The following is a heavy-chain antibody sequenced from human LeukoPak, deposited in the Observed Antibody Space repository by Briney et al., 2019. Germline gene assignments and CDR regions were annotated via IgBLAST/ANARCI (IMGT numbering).Heavy chain of an antibody. J-gene: IGHJ4*02. V-gene: IGHV3-7*03. D-gene: IGHD6-13*01. CDR1: GFTFSSYW. Sequence: GGSLRLSCAASGFTFSSYWMSWVRQAPGKGLEWVANIKEDGSEKYYVDSVKGRFTISRDNAQNSVYLQMNSLRAEDTAVYYCAKATAAAADFDYWGQGTLVTVSS. CDR2: IKEDGSEK. CDR3: AKATAAAADFDY.